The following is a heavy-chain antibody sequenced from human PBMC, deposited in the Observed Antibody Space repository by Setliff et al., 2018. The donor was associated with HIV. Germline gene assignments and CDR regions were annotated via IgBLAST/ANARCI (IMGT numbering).Heavy chain of an antibody. CDR1: GSSISSYY. Sequence: SETLSLTCTVSGSSISSYYWSWIRQPPGKGLEWIGYIYYSGSTNYNPSLKSRVTISVDTSKNQFSLKLSSVTAADTAVYYCARGSRGYSYAYYYHYMDVWGKGTTVTVSS. CDR2: IYYSGST. CDR3: ARGSRGYSYAYYYHYMDV. D-gene: IGHD5-18*01. V-gene: IGHV4-59*01. J-gene: IGHJ6*03.